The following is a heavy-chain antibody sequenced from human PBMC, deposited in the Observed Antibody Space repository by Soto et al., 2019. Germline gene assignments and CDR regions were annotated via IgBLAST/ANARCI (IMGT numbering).Heavy chain of an antibody. Sequence: EVQLVESGGGLVQPGGSLRLSCAASGFIFSRHWMTWVRQAPGKGLEWVGNINEDGSDKFYVDSVKGRFTISRDNAKNSLNLKMSSLRAEDTAVYYCARGGIVPTPADYWGQGNLVTVSS. CDR3: ARGGIVPTPADY. CDR2: INEDGSDK. CDR1: GFIFSRHW. J-gene: IGHJ4*02. V-gene: IGHV3-7*01. D-gene: IGHD2-15*01.